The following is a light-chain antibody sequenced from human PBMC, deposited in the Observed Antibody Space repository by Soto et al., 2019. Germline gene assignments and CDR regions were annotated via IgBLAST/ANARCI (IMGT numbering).Light chain of an antibody. CDR1: QSVSSN. J-gene: IGKJ1*01. Sequence: IVMSQSPPTLYKYPGERATLSCRASQSVSSNLAWYQQKPGQAPRLLIYGASTRATGIPARFSGSGSGTEFTLTISSLQSEDFAVYYCQQYNNWPGRTFGQGTKVDIK. CDR3: QQYNNWPGRT. CDR2: GAS. V-gene: IGKV3-15*01.